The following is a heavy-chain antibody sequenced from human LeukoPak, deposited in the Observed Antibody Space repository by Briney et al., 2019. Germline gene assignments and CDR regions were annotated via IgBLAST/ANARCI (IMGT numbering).Heavy chain of an antibody. Sequence: GGSLRLSCAASGFTFSDYYMSWIRQAPGKGLEWVSYISSSGSTIYYADSVKGRFTISRDDAKNSLYLQMNSLRAEDTAVYHCARDMVGGSGWYYNWGQGTLVTVSS. CDR1: GFTFSDYY. CDR3: ARDMVGGSGWYYN. V-gene: IGHV3-11*01. J-gene: IGHJ4*02. D-gene: IGHD6-19*01. CDR2: ISSSGSTI.